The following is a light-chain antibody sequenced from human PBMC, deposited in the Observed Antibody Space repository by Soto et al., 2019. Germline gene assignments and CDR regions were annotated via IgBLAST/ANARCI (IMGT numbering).Light chain of an antibody. CDR2: EVS. CDR3: GSYTGNTYV. Sequence: QSALTQPASVSGSPGQSITIYCTGTSGDVGGYKFVSWYQQHPGKAPKLMIYEVSNRPSGVSSRFSGSKSGNTASLTISGLQAEDGADYFCGSYTGNTYVFGNGTKVTVL. V-gene: IGLV2-14*01. CDR1: SGDVGGYKF. J-gene: IGLJ1*01.